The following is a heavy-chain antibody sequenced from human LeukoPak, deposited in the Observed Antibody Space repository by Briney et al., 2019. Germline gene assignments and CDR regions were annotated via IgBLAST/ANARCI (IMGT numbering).Heavy chain of an antibody. J-gene: IGHJ5*02. CDR2: INPNSGGT. CDR3: ARVRVIAAAGIRWFDP. CDR1: GYTFTGYY. V-gene: IGHV1-2*02. D-gene: IGHD6-13*01. Sequence: AASVKVSCKASGYTFTGYYMHWVRQAPGQGLEWMGWINPNSGGTNYAQKFQGRVTMTRDTSISTAYMELSRLRSDDTAVYYCARVRVIAAAGIRWFDPWGQGTLVTVSS.